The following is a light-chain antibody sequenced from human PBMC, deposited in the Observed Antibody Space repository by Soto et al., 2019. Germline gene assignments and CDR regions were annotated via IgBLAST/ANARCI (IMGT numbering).Light chain of an antibody. Sequence: QLVLTQPPSVSGAPGQRVTLSCTGNSSNLGAGYDVHWYQQLPGAAPKLVIFGNRNRPSGVPERFSGSKSGTSASLAITGVQAEDEADYYCQAYDYSLTASVFGGGTKLTVL. V-gene: IGLV1-40*01. CDR2: GNR. J-gene: IGLJ3*02. CDR1: SSNLGAGYD. CDR3: QAYDYSLTASV.